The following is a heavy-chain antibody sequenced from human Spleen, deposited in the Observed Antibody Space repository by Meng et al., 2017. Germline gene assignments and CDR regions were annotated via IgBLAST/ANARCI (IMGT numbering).Heavy chain of an antibody. D-gene: IGHD3-10*01. V-gene: IGHV3-23*01. CDR2: ISDYGGTK. J-gene: IGHJ4*02. CDR3: ARDGPYGVY. CDR1: GFTFTNSA. Sequence: GESLKISCAASGFTFTNSAMSWVRQAPGKGLDWVSTISDYGGTKYYADSVKGRFTISRDNSKNTLYLQMNSLRAEDTAVYYCARDGPYGVYWGQGTLVTVSS.